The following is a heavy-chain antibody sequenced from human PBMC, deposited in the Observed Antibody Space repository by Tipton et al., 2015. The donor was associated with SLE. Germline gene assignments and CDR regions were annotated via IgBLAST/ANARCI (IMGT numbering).Heavy chain of an antibody. V-gene: IGHV3-23*01. D-gene: IGHD3-22*01. Sequence: GSLRLSCAASGFTFSNFAMSWVRQAPGKGLEWVSAIGGPAGGTYYGDSVKGRFTISRDNSNNTLYLQMNSLKVEDTAVYYCVKDIPVGRYSIGWYDSWGQGTLVTVS. CDR1: GFTFSNFA. J-gene: IGHJ5*01. CDR2: IGGPAGGT. CDR3: VKDIPVGRYSIGWYDS.